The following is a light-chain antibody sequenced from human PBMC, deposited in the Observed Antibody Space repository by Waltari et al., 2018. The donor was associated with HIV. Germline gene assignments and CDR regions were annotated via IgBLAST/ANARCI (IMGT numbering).Light chain of an antibody. V-gene: IGLV1-47*01. J-gene: IGLJ3*02. CDR3: ATWDDSLSGLWV. Sequence: QSVLTQPPSASGTPGQRVTISCSGSSPNIGSRSISWYQQPPGTAPNLLMYRNNQRPSGVPDRFAGSKSGTSASLAISGLRSEDEADYYCATWDDSLSGLWVFGGGTKLTVL. CDR2: RNN. CDR1: SPNIGSRS.